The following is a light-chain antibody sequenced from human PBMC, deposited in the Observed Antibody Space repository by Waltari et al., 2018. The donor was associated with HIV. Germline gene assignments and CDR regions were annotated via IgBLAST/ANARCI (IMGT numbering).Light chain of an antibody. V-gene: IGLV1-47*01. CDR3: AAWDDSLSGWV. Sequence: QSVLTQPPSASGTPGQRVTITCSGSSSHIGSNYVYWYRQLPGTAPNLLLYRNNQRPSGVPARFSGSKSGTSASLAISGLRSEDEADYYCAAWDDSLSGWVFGGGTKLTVL. CDR1: SSHIGSNY. CDR2: RNN. J-gene: IGLJ3*02.